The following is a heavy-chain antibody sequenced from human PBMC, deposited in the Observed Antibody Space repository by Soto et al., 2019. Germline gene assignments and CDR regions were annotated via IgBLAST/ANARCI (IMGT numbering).Heavy chain of an antibody. D-gene: IGHD2-2*02. J-gene: IGHJ6*02. CDR3: GRDDRGEDCSSTSCYTRPYYYYYYGMDV. CDR2: IIPIFGTA. CDR1: GGTFSSYA. V-gene: IGHV1-69*13. Sequence: SVKVSCKASGGTFSSYAISRVRQAPGQGLEWMGGIIPIFGTANYAQKFQGRVTITADESTSTAYMELSSLRSEDTAVYYCGRDDRGEDCSSTSCYTRPYYYYYYGMDVWGQGTTVTVSS.